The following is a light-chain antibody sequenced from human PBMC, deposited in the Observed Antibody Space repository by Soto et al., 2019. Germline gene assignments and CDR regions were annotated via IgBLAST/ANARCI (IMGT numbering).Light chain of an antibody. V-gene: IGKV3-20*01. CDR2: GAS. CDR1: QSVSSSY. Sequence: EIVLTQSPGTLSLSPGERATLSCRASQSVSSSYLAWYQQKPGQAPRLLIYGASSMATGIPDRFSGSGSGTDFTLTICRLESEDFAVYYCQQYRSSPPLTFGGGIKVEIK. J-gene: IGKJ4*01. CDR3: QQYRSSPPLT.